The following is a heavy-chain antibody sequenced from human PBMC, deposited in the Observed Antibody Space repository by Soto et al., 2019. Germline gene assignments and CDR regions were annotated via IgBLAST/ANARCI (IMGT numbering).Heavy chain of an antibody. D-gene: IGHD3-9*01. V-gene: IGHV3-11*03. CDR3: VRSGRYFDWLLGPHAFDI. CDR2: ISSSSSYT. CDR1: GFTFSDYY. J-gene: IGHJ3*02. Sequence: GGSMRLSCAASGFTFSDYYMSWIRQAPGKGLEWVSYISSSSSYTNYADSVKGRFTISRDNAKNSLYLQMNSLRAEDTAVYYCVRSGRYFDWLLGPHAFDIWGQGTMVTVSS.